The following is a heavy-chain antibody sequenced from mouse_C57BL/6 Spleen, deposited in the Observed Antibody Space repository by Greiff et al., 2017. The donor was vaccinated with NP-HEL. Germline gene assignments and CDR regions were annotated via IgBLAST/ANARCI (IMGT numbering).Heavy chain of an antibody. J-gene: IGHJ2*01. CDR3: TRPYGNYGFFDY. CDR1: GFTFSDAW. V-gene: IGHV6-6*01. CDR2: IRNKANNHAT. Sequence: EVQLVESGGGLVQPGGSMKLSCAASGFTFSDAWMDWVRQSPEKGLEWVAEIRNKANNHATYYAESVKGRFTISRDDSKSSVYLQMNSLRAEDTGIYYCTRPYGNYGFFDYWGQGTTLTVSS. D-gene: IGHD2-1*01.